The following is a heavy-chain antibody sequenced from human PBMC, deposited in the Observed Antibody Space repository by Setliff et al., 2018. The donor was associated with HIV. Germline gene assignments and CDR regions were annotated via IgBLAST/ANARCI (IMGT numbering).Heavy chain of an antibody. CDR1: GFSFSSYS. V-gene: IGHV3-48*01. CDR3: ASAGGGNSGTRWFDY. CDR2: IGSDVSII. J-gene: IGHJ4*02. Sequence: PGGSLRLSCGASGFSFSSYSMAWVRQAPGKGLEWLSYIGSDVSIIFYGDSVKGRFTVSRDNAKNSLYLHMNNLRAEDTAVYYCASAGGGNSGTRWFDYWGQGALVTVSS. D-gene: IGHD2-21*02.